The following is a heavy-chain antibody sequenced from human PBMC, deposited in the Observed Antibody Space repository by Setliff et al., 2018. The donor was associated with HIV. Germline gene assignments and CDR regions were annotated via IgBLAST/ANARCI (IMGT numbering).Heavy chain of an antibody. CDR2: IGSSNHGI. CDR1: GFNFKTYG. Sequence: PGESLKISCAASGFNFKTYGMTWVRQAPGKGLDWVAHIGSSNHGIHHTASVQGRFTVPRDNANNLLFLQMNNLRDEDTAVYYCASFYGDYGYWGHGTQVTVSS. D-gene: IGHD3-10*01. CDR3: ASFYGDYGY. J-gene: IGHJ4*01. V-gene: IGHV3-48*02.